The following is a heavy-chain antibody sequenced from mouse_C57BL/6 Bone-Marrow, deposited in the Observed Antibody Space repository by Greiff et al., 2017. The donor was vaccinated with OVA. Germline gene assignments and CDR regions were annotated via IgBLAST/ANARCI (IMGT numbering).Heavy chain of an antibody. V-gene: IGHV5-9*01. CDR2: ISGGGGNT. D-gene: IGHD2-5*01. CDR1: GFTFSSYT. Sequence: EVQLQESGGGLVKPGGSLKLSCAASGFTFSSYTMSWVRQTPEKRLEWVATISGGGGNTYYPDSVKGRFTISRDNAKNTLYLQMSSLRSEDTALYYCARQEVYYSNFPFDYWGQGTTLTVSS. J-gene: IGHJ2*01. CDR3: ARQEVYYSNFPFDY.